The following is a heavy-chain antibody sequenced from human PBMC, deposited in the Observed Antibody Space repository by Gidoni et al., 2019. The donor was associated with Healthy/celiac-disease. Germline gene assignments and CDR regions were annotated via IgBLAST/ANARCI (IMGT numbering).Heavy chain of an antibody. D-gene: IGHD6-6*01. CDR1: GFTFDDSA. Sequence: EVQLVESGGGLVQPGRSLRLSCAASGFTFDDSAMHWVRQAPGEGREWVSGISWNSGSIGYADSVKGRFTISRDNAKNSLYLQMNSLRAEDTALYYCAKVLVAGIAARPEYYYGMDVWGQGTTVTVSS. J-gene: IGHJ6*02. CDR2: ISWNSGSI. CDR3: AKVLVAGIAARPEYYYGMDV. V-gene: IGHV3-9*01.